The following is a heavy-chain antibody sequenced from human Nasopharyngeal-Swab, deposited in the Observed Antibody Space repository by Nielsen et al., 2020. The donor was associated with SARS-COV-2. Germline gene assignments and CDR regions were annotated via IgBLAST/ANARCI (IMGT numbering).Heavy chain of an antibody. D-gene: IGHD3-16*02. V-gene: IGHV3-23*01. J-gene: IGHJ4*02. CDR1: GFTFSSYA. Sequence: GGPLRLSCAASGFTFSSYAMSWVRQAPGKGLEWVSAISGSGGSTYYADSVKGRFTISRDNSKNTLYLQMNSLRAEDTAVYYCAKDRYDYVWGSYQGFDYWGQGTLVTVSS. CDR3: AKDRYDYVWGSYQGFDY. CDR2: ISGSGGST.